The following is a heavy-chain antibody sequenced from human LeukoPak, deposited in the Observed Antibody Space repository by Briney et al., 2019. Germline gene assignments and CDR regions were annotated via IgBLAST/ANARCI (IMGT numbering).Heavy chain of an antibody. D-gene: IGHD3-10*01. J-gene: IGHJ4*02. CDR3: AREDGYYFDY. CDR2: ISSSGGNT. V-gene: IGHV3-23*01. CDR1: GFTFSTYA. Sequence: PGGSLRLSCAASGFTFSTYAMSWVRQAPGKGLQWVSSISSSGGNTYYADSVKGRFTISRDSSKNTLYLQMSSVRAEDTAVYYCAREDGYYFDYWGQGTLVTVSS.